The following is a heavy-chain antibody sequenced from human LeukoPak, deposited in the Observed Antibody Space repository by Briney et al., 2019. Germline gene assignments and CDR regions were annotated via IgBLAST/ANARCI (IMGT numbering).Heavy chain of an antibody. CDR3: ASHLTGYYNRFDY. Sequence: SETLSLTCAVYGGSFSGYYWSWIRQPPGKGLEWIGEINHSGSTNYNPSLKSRVTISVDTSKNQFSLKLSSVTAADTAVYYCASHLTGYYNRFDYWGQGTLVTVSS. CDR2: INHSGST. V-gene: IGHV4-34*01. J-gene: IGHJ4*02. D-gene: IGHD3-9*01. CDR1: GGSFSGYY.